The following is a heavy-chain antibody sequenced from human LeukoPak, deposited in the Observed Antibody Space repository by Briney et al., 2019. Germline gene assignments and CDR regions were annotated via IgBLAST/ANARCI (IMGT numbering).Heavy chain of an antibody. CDR1: GYTFSSYG. Sequence: ASVKVSCKASGYTFSSYGISWVRQARGQGLEWMGWISAYNGNTNYAQKLQGRVTMTTDTTTSTAYMELRSLRSDDTAVYYCARDRGFFSAVAGTGYYYGMDVWGQGTTVTVSS. D-gene: IGHD6-19*01. V-gene: IGHV1-18*01. J-gene: IGHJ6*02. CDR3: ARDRGFFSAVAGTGYYYGMDV. CDR2: ISAYNGNT.